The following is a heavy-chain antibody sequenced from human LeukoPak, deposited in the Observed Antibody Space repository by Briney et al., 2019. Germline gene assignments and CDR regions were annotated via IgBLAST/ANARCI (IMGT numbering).Heavy chain of an antibody. CDR2: ISSSSSTI. V-gene: IGHV3-48*01. D-gene: IGHD2-15*01. CDR3: ARDNRGSLRGGSTGYYYYYYMDV. J-gene: IGHJ6*03. CDR1: GFTFSSYS. Sequence: GGSLRLSCAASGFTFSSYSMNWVRQAPGKGLEWVSYISSSSSTIYYADSVKGRFTISRDNAKNSLYLQMNSLRAEDTAVYYCARDNRGSLRGGSTGYYYYYYMDVWGKGTTVTVSS.